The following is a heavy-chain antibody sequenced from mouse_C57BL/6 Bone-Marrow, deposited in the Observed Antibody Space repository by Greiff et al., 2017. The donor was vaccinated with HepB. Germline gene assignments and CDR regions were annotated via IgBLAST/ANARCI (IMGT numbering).Heavy chain of an antibody. Sequence: QVQLQQPGAELVRPGTSVKLSCKASGYTFTSYWMHWVKQRPGQGLEWIGVIDPSDSYTNYNQKFKGKATLTVDTSSSTAYMQLSSLTSEDSAVYYGARGGYFDDWGQGTTLTVSS. J-gene: IGHJ2*01. V-gene: IGHV1-59*01. CDR3: ARGGYFDD. CDR1: GYTFTSYW. CDR2: IDPSDSYT.